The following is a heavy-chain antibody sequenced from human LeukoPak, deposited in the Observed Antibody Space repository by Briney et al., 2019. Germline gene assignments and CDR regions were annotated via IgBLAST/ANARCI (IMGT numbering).Heavy chain of an antibody. Sequence: GGSLRLSCAASGFTFSSYWMSWVRQAPGKGLEWVANIKQDGSEKYYVGSVKGRFTISRDNAKNSLYLQMNSLRAEDTAVYYCARDLVVIRSDAFDIWGQGTMVTVSS. CDR3: ARDLVVIRSDAFDI. V-gene: IGHV3-7*03. J-gene: IGHJ3*02. CDR1: GFTFSSYW. CDR2: IKQDGSEK. D-gene: IGHD3-22*01.